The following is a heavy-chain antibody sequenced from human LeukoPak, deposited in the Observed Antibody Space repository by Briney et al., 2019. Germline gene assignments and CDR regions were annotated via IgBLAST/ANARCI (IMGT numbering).Heavy chain of an antibody. J-gene: IGHJ6*02. Sequence: GGSLRLSCAASGFTFSSYGMHWVRQAPGKGLEWVAVIWYDGSNKYYADSVKGRFTISRDNSKNTLYLQMNSLRAEDTAVYYGARENYGMDVWGQGTTVTVSS. V-gene: IGHV3-33*01. CDR2: IWYDGSNK. CDR1: GFTFSSYG. CDR3: ARENYGMDV.